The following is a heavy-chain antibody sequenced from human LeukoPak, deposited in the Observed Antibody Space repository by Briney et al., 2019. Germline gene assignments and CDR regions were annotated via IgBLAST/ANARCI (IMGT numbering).Heavy chain of an antibody. CDR1: GFTFSGSA. Sequence: PGGSLRLSCAASGFTFSGSAMHWVRQASGKGLEWVGRIRSKANSYATAYAASVKGRFTISRDNAKNSLYLQMNNLRAEDTAVYYCARRDCDSIKCRGSNWFDPWGQGTLVSVSS. D-gene: IGHD3-22*01. CDR2: IRSKANSYAT. CDR3: ARRDCDSIKCRGSNWFDP. V-gene: IGHV3-73*01. J-gene: IGHJ5*02.